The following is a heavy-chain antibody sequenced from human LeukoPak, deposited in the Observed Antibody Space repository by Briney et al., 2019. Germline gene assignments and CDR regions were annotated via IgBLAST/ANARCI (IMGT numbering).Heavy chain of an antibody. CDR3: AKSGRGYSLNY. Sequence: GSLILSCAASGFPFSSYAMSWVRQVPGKGLEWVSVISGSGDNTYYADSVKGRFTISRDNSKNMLYLQMNSLRAEDTAVYYCAKSGRGYSLNYWGQGTLVTVSS. D-gene: IGHD5-18*01. J-gene: IGHJ4*02. V-gene: IGHV3-23*01. CDR1: GFPFSSYA. CDR2: ISGSGDNT.